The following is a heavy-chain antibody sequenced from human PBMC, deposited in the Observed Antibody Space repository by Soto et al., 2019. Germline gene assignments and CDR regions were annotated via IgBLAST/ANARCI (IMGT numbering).Heavy chain of an antibody. Sequence: SETLSLTCTVSGGSISSYYWSWNWQPPGKGLECIGYLSDSGSTDYTPSLNSRVTISVDTSKNQFSLQLSSVTAADTAVYYCARKEYGDGLDVWGQGTTVTVSS. CDR1: GGSISSYY. V-gene: IGHV4-59*01. J-gene: IGHJ6*02. CDR2: LSDSGST. D-gene: IGHD2-2*01. CDR3: ARKEYGDGLDV.